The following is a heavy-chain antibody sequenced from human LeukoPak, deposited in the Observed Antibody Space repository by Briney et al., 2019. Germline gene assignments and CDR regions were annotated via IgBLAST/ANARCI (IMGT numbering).Heavy chain of an antibody. CDR1: GGTFSSYA. J-gene: IGHJ3*02. V-gene: IGHV1-69*04. D-gene: IGHD6-19*01. Sequence: SVKVSCKASGGTFSSYAISRVRQAPGQGLEWMGRIIPILGIANYAQKFQGRVTITADKSTSTAYMELSSLRSEDTAVYYCARDGAVAGTPYDAFDIWGQGTMVTVSS. CDR3: ARDGAVAGTPYDAFDI. CDR2: IIPILGIA.